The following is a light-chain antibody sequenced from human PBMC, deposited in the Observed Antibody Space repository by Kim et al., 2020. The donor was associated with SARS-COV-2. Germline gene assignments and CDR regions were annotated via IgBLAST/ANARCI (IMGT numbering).Light chain of an antibody. CDR2: TAS. CDR3: QQSSNWPRT. Sequence: SCPGDSPARSSRASQSISSYLAWYQQKPGHPPRLLIYTASSSASVLPSRFSGRASGTDFTLTISSLEPDDFADYYWQQSSNWPRTFGQGTKVDIK. CDR1: QSISSY. V-gene: IGKV3-11*01. J-gene: IGKJ1*01.